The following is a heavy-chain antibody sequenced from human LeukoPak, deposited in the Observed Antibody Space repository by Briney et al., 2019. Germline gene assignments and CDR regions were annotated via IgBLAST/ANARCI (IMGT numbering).Heavy chain of an antibody. CDR3: ARVRLVGYDILTGYYSFDY. CDR1: GGSISSYY. J-gene: IGHJ4*02. D-gene: IGHD3-9*01. Sequence: KTSETLSLTCTVSGGSISSYYWSWIRQPAGKGLEWIGRIYTSGSTNYNPSLKSRVTMSVDTSKNQFSLKLSSVTAADTAVYYCARVRLVGYDILTGYYSFDYWGQGTLVTVSS. CDR2: IYTSGST. V-gene: IGHV4-4*07.